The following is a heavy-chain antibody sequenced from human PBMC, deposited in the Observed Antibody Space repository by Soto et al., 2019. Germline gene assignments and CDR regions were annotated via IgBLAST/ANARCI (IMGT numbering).Heavy chain of an antibody. CDR2: IIPIFGAA. V-gene: IGHV1-69*13. Sequence: ASVKVSCKASGDTFNSYAVNWVRQAPRQGLEWMGGIIPIFGAANYAQKFQGRVTITADESTCTVYMELRSLRSDDTAVFYCARELRITTAGRRLYAYCGQGTLVTVSS. D-gene: IGHD6-13*01. CDR1: GDTFNSYA. J-gene: IGHJ4*02. CDR3: ARELRITTAGRRLYAY.